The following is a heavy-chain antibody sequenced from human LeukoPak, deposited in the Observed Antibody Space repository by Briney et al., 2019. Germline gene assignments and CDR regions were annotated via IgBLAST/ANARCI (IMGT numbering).Heavy chain of an antibody. J-gene: IGHJ3*01. V-gene: IGHV1-2*02. CDR2: IDPRSGGT. CDR3: YYIDIVTSIRDAFDV. CDR1: GHTFRGYL. Sequence: GASVKVSCKASGHTFRGYLLHWVRQVPGQGLEWMGWIDPRSGGTKYAQKFQGRVTMTRDTSISTLYMELSRLRSDDTAVYYCYYIDIVTSIRDAFDVWGQGTRVTVSS. D-gene: IGHD5-12*01.